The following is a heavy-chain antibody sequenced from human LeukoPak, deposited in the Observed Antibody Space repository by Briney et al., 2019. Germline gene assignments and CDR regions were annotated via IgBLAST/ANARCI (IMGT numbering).Heavy chain of an antibody. CDR1: GYSFTTYW. V-gene: IGHV5-51*01. CDR3: ALGMYRSGWRFDY. J-gene: IGHJ4*02. D-gene: IGHD6-19*01. Sequence: GESLKISCEGSGYSFTTYWIGWVRQIPGKGLEWMGIIYPGDSDTRYSPSFQGQVTISADKSISTAYLQWSSLKTSDTAMYYCALGMYRSGWRFDYWGQGTLVTVSS. CDR2: IYPGDSDT.